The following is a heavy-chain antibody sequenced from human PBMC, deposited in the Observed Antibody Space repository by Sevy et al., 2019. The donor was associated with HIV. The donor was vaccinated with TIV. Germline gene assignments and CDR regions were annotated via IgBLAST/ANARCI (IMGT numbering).Heavy chain of an antibody. CDR2: IRFDGSMK. V-gene: IGHV3-30*02. J-gene: IGHJ6*02. Sequence: GGSLRLSCAASGFRFSDYGMHWVRPAPGKGLEWVSLIRFDGSMKYIANSVKSRFTISGDKVKDTLYLQMNSLRPEDTVVYYCTKDHYDYRTGYYGYYGMDVWGQGTTVTVSS. CDR1: GFRFSDYG. CDR3: TKDHYDYRTGYYGYYGMDV. D-gene: IGHD3-3*01.